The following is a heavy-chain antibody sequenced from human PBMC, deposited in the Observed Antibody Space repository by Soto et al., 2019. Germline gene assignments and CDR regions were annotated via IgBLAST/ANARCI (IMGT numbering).Heavy chain of an antibody. CDR3: ARTYSGYDLNWFDP. V-gene: IGHV4-59*01. J-gene: IGHJ5*02. CDR1: GGSSSSYY. Sequence: SETLSLTCTVSGGSSSSYYWSWIRQPPGKGLEWIGYIYYSGSTNYNPSLKSRVTISVDTSKNQFSLKLSSVTAADTAVYYCARTYSGYDLNWFDPWGQGTLVTVSS. D-gene: IGHD5-12*01. CDR2: IYYSGST.